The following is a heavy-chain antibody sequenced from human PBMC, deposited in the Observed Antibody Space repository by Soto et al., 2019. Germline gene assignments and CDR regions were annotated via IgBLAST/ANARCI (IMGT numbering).Heavy chain of an antibody. Sequence: QVQLVQSGAEVKIPGASVKVSCTASGYTFTGYYIHWVRQAPGQGLEWMGWINPNSGDSKSAQKFQGRVTMTRDIDTAYMYLTSVSSDDTAVYYCARSLSTIGARPDCWGQVTLVTVSS. CDR2: INPNSGDS. CDR1: GYTFTGYY. CDR3: ARSLSTIGARPDC. J-gene: IGHJ4*02. D-gene: IGHD6-6*01. V-gene: IGHV1-2*02.